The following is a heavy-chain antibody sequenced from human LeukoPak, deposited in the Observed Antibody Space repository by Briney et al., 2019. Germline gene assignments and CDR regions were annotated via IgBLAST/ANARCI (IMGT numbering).Heavy chain of an antibody. CDR3: ASGPRSTIFGVDSYYFDY. D-gene: IGHD3-3*01. V-gene: IGHV1-2*02. CDR2: INPNSGGT. Sequence: ASVKVSCTTSGYTFIDYYMYWVRQAPGQGPEWMGWINPNSGGTKSPQRFQGRVTMTRDTSTSTAYLELSRLRSDDTAVYYCASGPRSTIFGVDSYYFDYWGQGTLVTVSS. CDR1: GYTFIDYY. J-gene: IGHJ4*02.